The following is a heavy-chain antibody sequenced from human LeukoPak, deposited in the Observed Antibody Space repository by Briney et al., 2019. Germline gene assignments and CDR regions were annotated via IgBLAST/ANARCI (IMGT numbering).Heavy chain of an antibody. V-gene: IGHV6-1*01. CDR3: ARGLHRYLDL. CDR2: TYYRSKWYN. J-gene: IGHJ2*01. CDR1: RDSVSSNSDS. Sequence: SQTLSLTCTISRDSVSSNSDSWNWSRQSPSRGLEWLGRTYYRSKWYNDYAVSVKSRININPDTSKNQFSQQLCSVTPEVSAVYFCARGLHRYLDLWGRGTLVTVSS. D-gene: IGHD2-21*01.